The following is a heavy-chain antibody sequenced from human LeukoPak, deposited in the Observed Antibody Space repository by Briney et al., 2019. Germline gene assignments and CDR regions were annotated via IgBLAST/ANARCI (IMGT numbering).Heavy chain of an antibody. V-gene: IGHV3-48*03. D-gene: IGHD6-19*01. Sequence: GGSLRLSCAASGFTFSSYKMHWVRQAPGKGLEWVSYISDSGGSIYYADSVKGRFTISRDNAKNSLYLQMNSLRADDTAVYYCARECGCGRFDYWGQGILVTVSS. CDR3: ARECGCGRFDY. CDR1: GFTFSSYK. CDR2: ISDSGGSI. J-gene: IGHJ4*02.